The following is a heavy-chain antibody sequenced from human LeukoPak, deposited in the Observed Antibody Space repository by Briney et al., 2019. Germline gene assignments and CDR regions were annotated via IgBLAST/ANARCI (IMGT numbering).Heavy chain of an antibody. CDR3: ARKVYDSSGYYSDY. Sequence: PSETLSLTCTVSGGSISSSYWSWIRQPPGKGLEWIGEINHSGSTNYNPSLKSRVTISVDTSKNQFSLKLSSVTAADTAVYYCARKVYDSSGYYSDYWGQGTLVTVSS. CDR2: INHSGST. D-gene: IGHD3-22*01. V-gene: IGHV4-34*01. CDR1: GGSISSSY. J-gene: IGHJ4*02.